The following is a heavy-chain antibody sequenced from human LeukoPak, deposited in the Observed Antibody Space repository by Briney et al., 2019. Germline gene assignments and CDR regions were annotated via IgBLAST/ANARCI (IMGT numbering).Heavy chain of an antibody. CDR1: GYTFTGYY. D-gene: IGHD2-15*01. Sequence: ASVKVSCKASGYTFTGYYMHWVRQAPGQGLEWMGWINPNSGGTNYAQKFQGRVTMTRDTSISTAYMELSRLRSDDTAVYYCARGYSSGGSCSDAFDIWGQGTMVTVSS. V-gene: IGHV1-2*02. CDR3: ARGYSSGGSCSDAFDI. J-gene: IGHJ3*02. CDR2: INPNSGGT.